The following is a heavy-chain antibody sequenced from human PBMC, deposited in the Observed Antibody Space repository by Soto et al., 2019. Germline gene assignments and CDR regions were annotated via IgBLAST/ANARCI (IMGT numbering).Heavy chain of an antibody. D-gene: IGHD6-19*01. CDR1: GYSFTDYY. CDR3: ARHRFSSGSDYYDY. V-gene: IGHV1-2*02. Sequence: QVQLVQSGADVKKPGASVKVSCKASGYSFTDYYLHWVRQAPGHGLEWMGSINPNSGDTDSAQKFQARVALTRDTSISTAYMELSRLRSDDTAVYYCARHRFSSGSDYYDYWGQGTLVTVSS. CDR2: INPNSGDT. J-gene: IGHJ4*02.